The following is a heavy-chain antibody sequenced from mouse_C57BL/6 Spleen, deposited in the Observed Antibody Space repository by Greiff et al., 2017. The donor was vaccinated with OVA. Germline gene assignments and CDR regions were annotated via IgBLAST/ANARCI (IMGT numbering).Heavy chain of an antibody. CDR3: ARDYGYDNWYFDV. Sequence: QVQLQQSGAELVKPGASVKMSCKASGYTFTSYWITWVKQRPGQGLEWIGDIYPGSGSTNYNEKFKSKATLTVDTSSSTAYMQLSSLTSEDSAVYYCARDYGYDNWYFDVWGTGTTVTVSS. D-gene: IGHD2-2*01. CDR2: IYPGSGST. V-gene: IGHV1-55*01. J-gene: IGHJ1*03. CDR1: GYTFTSYW.